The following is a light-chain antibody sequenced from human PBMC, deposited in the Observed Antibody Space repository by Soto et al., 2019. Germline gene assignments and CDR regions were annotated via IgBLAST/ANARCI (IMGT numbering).Light chain of an antibody. V-gene: IGLV2-14*03. J-gene: IGLJ1*01. CDR3: SAYTVSRTYV. Sequence: QSALTQPASVSGSPGQSITISCTGTSSDVGAYNFVSWHQQHPGKAPKLMIYSVYDRPSGISYRFSGSKSGNTASLTISGLQGEDEADYYCSAYTVSRTYVFGTGTKLTVL. CDR2: SVY. CDR1: SSDVGAYNF.